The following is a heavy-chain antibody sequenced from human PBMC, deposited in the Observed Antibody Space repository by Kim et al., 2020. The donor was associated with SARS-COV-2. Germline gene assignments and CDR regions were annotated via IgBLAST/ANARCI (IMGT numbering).Heavy chain of an antibody. CDR1: GFNFSSYE. CDR3: VRGGLAARLDY. Sequence: GGSLRLSCVASGFNFSSYEMNWVRQAPGKGLEWISYISFNGDITYYADSVKGRFTVSRDNARNSMFLQMNSLRVEDTAVYYCVRGGLAARLDYWGQGTLVTVSS. CDR2: ISFNGDIT. J-gene: IGHJ4*02. D-gene: IGHD6-6*01. V-gene: IGHV3-48*03.